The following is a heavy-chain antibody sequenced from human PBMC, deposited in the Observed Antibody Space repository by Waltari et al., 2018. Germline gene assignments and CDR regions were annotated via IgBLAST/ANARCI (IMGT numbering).Heavy chain of an antibody. J-gene: IGHJ6*02. V-gene: IGHV4-39*01. CDR1: GGSISSSSYY. CDR2: IYYTGST. CDR3: ARLEGTYRVVDV. Sequence: QLQLQESGPGLVRPSETLSLTCTVSGGSISSSSYYWGWIRQPPGKGLEWIGSIYYTGSTDYNPSLNSRVTIAVDTSKNQFSLRLSSVTAADTAVYYCARLEGTYRVVDVWGQGTTVTVSS. D-gene: IGHD2-15*01.